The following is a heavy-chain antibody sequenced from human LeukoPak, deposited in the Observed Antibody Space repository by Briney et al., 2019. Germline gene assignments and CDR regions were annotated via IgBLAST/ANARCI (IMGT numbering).Heavy chain of an antibody. D-gene: IGHD2-8*01. Sequence: PSETLSLTCAVYGGSFSGYYWSWIRQPPGKGLEWIGEINHSGSTNYNPSLKSRVTISVDTSKNQFSLKLSSVTAADTAVYYCARGASDIVLMVYAIRGMKYYYYYMDVWGKGTTVTVSS. CDR3: ARGASDIVLMVYAIRGMKYYYYYMDV. J-gene: IGHJ6*03. CDR2: INHSGST. CDR1: GGSFSGYY. V-gene: IGHV4-34*01.